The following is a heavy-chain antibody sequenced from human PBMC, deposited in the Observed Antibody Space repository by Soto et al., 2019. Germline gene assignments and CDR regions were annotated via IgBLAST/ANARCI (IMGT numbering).Heavy chain of an antibody. V-gene: IGHV3-48*03. CDR2: ISSSGSTV. J-gene: IGHJ4*02. CDR3: AREGAYDTMDD. Sequence: LILSCVASGFTFSSSEMNWVRVAQGKGLEWVSYISSSGSTVYPAYCEEGRVPIARDNAQTSIVRQMNSLRAEDTALYYCAREGAYDTMDDWGLGTLVTVSS. D-gene: IGHD3-10*01. CDR1: GFTFSSSE.